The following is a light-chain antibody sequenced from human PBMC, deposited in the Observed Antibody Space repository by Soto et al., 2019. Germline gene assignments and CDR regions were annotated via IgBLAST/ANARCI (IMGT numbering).Light chain of an antibody. CDR1: QSVSSY. CDR3: QQRSSWPLT. CDR2: DAS. V-gene: IGKV3-11*01. J-gene: IGKJ4*01. Sequence: ETVLTQSPATLSLSPGERAILSCRASQSVSSYLAWYQQKPGQAPRLLISDASNRATGIPARFSGSGSGTDFTLTISSLEPEDFAAYYCQQRSSWPLTFGGGTKVEIK.